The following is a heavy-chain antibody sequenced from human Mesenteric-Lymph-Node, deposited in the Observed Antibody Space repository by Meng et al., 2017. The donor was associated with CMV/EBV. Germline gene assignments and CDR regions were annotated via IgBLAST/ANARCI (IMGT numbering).Heavy chain of an antibody. Sequence: PSGDIFNDYGMIWVRQAPGQGLGWLGWIDTNTGNPTYVQAFAGRFVCSFDSSVSTAYLQISSLKADDTAVYYCARLYYDTSGFPDYWGQGTLVTVSS. D-gene: IGHD3-22*01. CDR1: GDIFNDYG. CDR2: IDTNTGNP. CDR3: ARLYYDTSGFPDY. J-gene: IGHJ4*02. V-gene: IGHV7-4-1*02.